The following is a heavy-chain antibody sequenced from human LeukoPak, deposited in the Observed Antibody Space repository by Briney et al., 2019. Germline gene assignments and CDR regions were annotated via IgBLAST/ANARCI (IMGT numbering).Heavy chain of an antibody. CDR2: ISAYNGNA. Sequence: ASVKVSCKASGYTFTSYGISWVRQAPGQGLEWMGWISAYNGNANYAQKVQGRVTMTTDTSTSTAYMELRSLRSDDTAVYYCARDLPDWLPHSRYYYYGMDVWGQGTTVTVSS. CDR1: GYTFTSYG. V-gene: IGHV1-18*01. D-gene: IGHD3-9*01. CDR3: ARDLPDWLPHSRYYYYGMDV. J-gene: IGHJ6*02.